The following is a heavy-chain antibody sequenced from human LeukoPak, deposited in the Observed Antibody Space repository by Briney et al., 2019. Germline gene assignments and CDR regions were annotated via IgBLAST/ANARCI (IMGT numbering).Heavy chain of an antibody. CDR1: GGSISSGDYY. CDR3: VRDRSVSAVGI. V-gene: IGHV4-30-4*08. Sequence: SETLSLTCTVSGGSISSGDYYWSWIRQPPGTGLEWIGYIYYGGSTYYNPSLKSRVTISVDTSKNQFSLKLSSVTAADTAVYYCVRDRSVSAVGIWGQGTMVTVSS. J-gene: IGHJ3*02. CDR2: IYYGGST.